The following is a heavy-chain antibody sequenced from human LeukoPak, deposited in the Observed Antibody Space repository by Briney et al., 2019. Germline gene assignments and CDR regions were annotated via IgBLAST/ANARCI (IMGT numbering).Heavy chain of an antibody. V-gene: IGHV3-15*07. D-gene: IGHD7-27*01. J-gene: IGHJ4*02. CDR2: IKSKVDGGTT. CDR1: GFTFSNAW. Sequence: EGSLRLSCAVSGFTFSNAWMNWVRQTPGKGLEWVGLIKSKVDGGTTDYAAPVKGRFTISRDDSENTLYLQMSSLKIEDTAIYYCTKDPPLTGCVYSAHWGPGTLVTVSS. CDR3: TKDPPLTGCVYSAH.